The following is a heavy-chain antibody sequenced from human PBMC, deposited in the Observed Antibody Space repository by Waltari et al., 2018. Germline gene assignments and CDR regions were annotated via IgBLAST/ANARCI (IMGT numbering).Heavy chain of an antibody. V-gene: IGHV1-2*02. CDR3: ARDSWFGELLSLFDP. Sequence: QVQLVQSGAEVKEPGASVKVSCKASGYTFTGHFIHWVRQAPGQGLEWMGWSKPNSGGKSYAQKFQDRVNMTRDTSTSTAYMELTRLRSADTALYYCARDSWFGELLSLFDPWGQGTLVTVSS. CDR1: GYTFTGHF. CDR2: SKPNSGGK. J-gene: IGHJ5*02. D-gene: IGHD3-10*01.